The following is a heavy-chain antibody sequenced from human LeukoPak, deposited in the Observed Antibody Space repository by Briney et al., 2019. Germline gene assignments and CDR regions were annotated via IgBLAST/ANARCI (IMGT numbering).Heavy chain of an antibody. Sequence: PGGSLRLSCAASGFTFSTYGMHWVRQAPGKGLQWVSGISGSGGVTVYADSVKGRFTTSRDNSKNTLYLQMHSLRAEDTAVYYCAKDRIPDGKYSIDFWGQGTLVIVSS. CDR3: AKDRIPDGKYSIDF. D-gene: IGHD5-24*01. J-gene: IGHJ4*02. CDR1: GFTFSTYG. V-gene: IGHV3-23*01. CDR2: ISGSGGVT.